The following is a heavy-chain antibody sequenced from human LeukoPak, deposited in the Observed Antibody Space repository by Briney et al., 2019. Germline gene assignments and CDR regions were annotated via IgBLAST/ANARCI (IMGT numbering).Heavy chain of an antibody. CDR3: ASLMAVAGTRFDY. D-gene: IGHD6-19*01. CDR2: ISYDGSNK. Sequence: PGGSLRLSCAASGFTFTSYSMSWVRQAPGKGLEWVAVISYDGSNKYYADSVKGRFTISRDNSKNTLYLQVNSLRAEDTAVYYCASLMAVAGTRFDYWGQGTLVTVSS. V-gene: IGHV3-30*04. J-gene: IGHJ4*02. CDR1: GFTFTSYS.